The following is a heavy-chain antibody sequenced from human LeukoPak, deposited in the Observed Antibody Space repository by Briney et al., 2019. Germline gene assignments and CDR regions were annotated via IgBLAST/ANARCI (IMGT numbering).Heavy chain of an antibody. J-gene: IGHJ4*02. CDR3: ARRSPRYSSSWYLSY. D-gene: IGHD6-13*01. V-gene: IGHV4-4*07. Sequence: PSETLSLTCTVSGGSISSYYWSWIRQPAGKGLEWIGRIYTSGSTNYNPSLKSRVTISVDTSKNQLSLKLTSVTAADTAVYYCARRSPRYSSSWYLSYWGQGTLVTVSS. CDR2: IYTSGST. CDR1: GGSISSYY.